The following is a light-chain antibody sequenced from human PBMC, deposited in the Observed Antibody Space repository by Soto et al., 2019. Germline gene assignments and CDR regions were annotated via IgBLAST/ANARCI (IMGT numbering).Light chain of an antibody. V-gene: IGKV3-20*01. Sequence: EIVLTQSPGTLSLSPGERATLSCRASQSVSSSYLAWYQQKPGQAPRLLIYGASSRATGIPDRFSGSGSGTDFTITISRLKPEDFAVYYCQQYGSSPLTFGQGTKVEIK. CDR2: GAS. J-gene: IGKJ1*01. CDR1: QSVSSSY. CDR3: QQYGSSPLT.